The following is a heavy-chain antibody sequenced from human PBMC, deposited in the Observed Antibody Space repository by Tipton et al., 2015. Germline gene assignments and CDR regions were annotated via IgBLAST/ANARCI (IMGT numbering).Heavy chain of an antibody. V-gene: IGHV4-38-2*01. CDR3: ARHIAYHDNVDS. Sequence: TLSLTCAVSAYSISSNHYWGWIRQPPGKGLEWIGSIYYNGDTYYTPSLKSPVTISIDTSKNQFSLELSSVTAADTALYYCARHIAYHDNVDSWGQGTLVTVSS. J-gene: IGHJ4*02. CDR1: AYSISSNHY. CDR2: IYYNGDT. D-gene: IGHD2-21*01.